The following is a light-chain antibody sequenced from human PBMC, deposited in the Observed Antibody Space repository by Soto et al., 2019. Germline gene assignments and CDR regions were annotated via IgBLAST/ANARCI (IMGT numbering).Light chain of an antibody. V-gene: IGKV3-20*01. CDR2: GAS. CDR1: QSVSSSY. J-gene: IGKJ1*01. CDR3: QQYGSSRT. Sequence: EIVLTQSPGTLSLSPGERATLSCRASQSVSSSYLAWYQQKPGQAPRLLIYGASSRATGIPDRFSGSGSGTVFTLTISRLEPEEFAVYYCQQYGSSRTFGQGTKVEIK.